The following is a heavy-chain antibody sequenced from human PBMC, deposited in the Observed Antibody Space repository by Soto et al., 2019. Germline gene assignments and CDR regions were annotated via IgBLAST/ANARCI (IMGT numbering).Heavy chain of an antibody. D-gene: IGHD1-7*01. CDR1: GGSLTSNNW. CDR3: ASRDPGTSVDY. Sequence: QVQLQESGPGLVKPSGTLSLTCAVSGGSLTSNNWWTWVHQPPGQGLEWIGEIYRTGSTNYNPSLKSRVTISLDKSENQFSLKVTSLTAADTAVYYCASRDPGTSVDYWGQGTLVTVSS. CDR2: IYRTGST. V-gene: IGHV4-4*02. J-gene: IGHJ4*02.